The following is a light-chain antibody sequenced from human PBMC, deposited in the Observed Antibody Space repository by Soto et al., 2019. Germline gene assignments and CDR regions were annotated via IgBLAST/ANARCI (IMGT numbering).Light chain of an antibody. Sequence: QSVLTQPASVPGSPGQSITISCTGTRSDVGSYNSIAWYQQHPGKAPRVVIFEVTKRPSGISDRFSGSKSGYTASLRISGLQAEDEADYFCLSYAGNSIWLFGGGTKVTVL. CDR1: RSDVGSYNS. CDR2: EVT. CDR3: LSYAGNSIWL. J-gene: IGLJ2*01. V-gene: IGLV2-23*02.